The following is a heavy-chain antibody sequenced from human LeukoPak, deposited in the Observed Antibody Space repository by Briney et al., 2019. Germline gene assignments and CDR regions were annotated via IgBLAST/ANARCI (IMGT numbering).Heavy chain of an antibody. D-gene: IGHD1-1*01. J-gene: IGHJ4*02. Sequence: GGSLRLSCAASGFTFSDYWMTWFRQAPGKGLEWVAAIKFDGSDRYYVDSVKGRFAISRDNAKNSLYLQMNSLRAEDTAVYYCARIHNLGILAHFDYWGQGTLVTVSS. V-gene: IGHV3-7*02. CDR2: IKFDGSDR. CDR3: ARIHNLGILAHFDY. CDR1: GFTFSDYW.